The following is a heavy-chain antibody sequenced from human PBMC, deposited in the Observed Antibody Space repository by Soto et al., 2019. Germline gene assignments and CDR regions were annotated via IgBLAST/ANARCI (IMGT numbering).Heavy chain of an antibody. Sequence: QITSKESGHTLVKPTQTLTLTYAFSGFSLSTSGVGVDWIRHPPGKALEWLALIYWDDDKRYSPSLKSRLTITKDTSKNQAVLTMTNMDPVDTATYYCAHKQWLVRWGNWFDPWGQGTLVTVSS. CDR3: AHKQWLVRWGNWFDP. CDR2: IYWDDDK. D-gene: IGHD6-19*01. J-gene: IGHJ5*02. V-gene: IGHV2-5*02. CDR1: GFSLSTSGVG.